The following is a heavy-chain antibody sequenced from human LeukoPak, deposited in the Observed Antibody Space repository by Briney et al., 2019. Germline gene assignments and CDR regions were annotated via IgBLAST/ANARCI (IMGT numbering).Heavy chain of an antibody. CDR3: ARGPGGSYYGDY. CDR1: GGSISSGGYY. V-gene: IGHV4-31*03. CDR2: IYYSGST. J-gene: IGHJ4*02. D-gene: IGHD1-26*01. Sequence: ASETLSLTCTVSGGSISSGGYYWSWIRQHPGKGLEWIGYIYYSGSTYYNPSLKSRVTISVDTSKNQFSLKLSSVTAADTAVYYCARGPGGSYYGDYWGRGTLVSVSS.